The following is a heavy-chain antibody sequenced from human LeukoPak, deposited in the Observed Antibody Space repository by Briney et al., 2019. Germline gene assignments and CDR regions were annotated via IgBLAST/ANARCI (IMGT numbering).Heavy chain of an antibody. CDR3: ATSTTGYAFDF. CDR2: IYPGDSTT. V-gene: IGHV5-51*01. D-gene: IGHD1-1*01. J-gene: IGHJ3*01. Sequence: GESLKISCKGSGYSFTTYWIGWVRQMPEKGLEWMGIIYPGDSTTRYRPSFQGHVTISADKSVGTTYLQWSSLKASDTAMYYCATSTTGYAFDFWGQGTMLYVSS. CDR1: GYSFTTYW.